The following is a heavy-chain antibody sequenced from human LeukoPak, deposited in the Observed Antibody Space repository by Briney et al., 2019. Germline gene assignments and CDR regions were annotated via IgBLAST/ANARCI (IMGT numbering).Heavy chain of an antibody. J-gene: IGHJ6*02. V-gene: IGHV1-69*05. CDR3: AKGGPSGYSGAGMRQAMDV. CDR1: VGTFNNSP. D-gene: IGHD3-10*01. Sequence: ASVKVSCKASVGTFNNSPVNWIRQAPGQGLEWMGGYIPLFGTTIYAQKFQGRVAFTTDDSTGTADMDLTSLTSDDTAVYFCAKGGPSGYSGAGMRQAMDVWGQGTTVIVSS. CDR2: YIPLFGTT.